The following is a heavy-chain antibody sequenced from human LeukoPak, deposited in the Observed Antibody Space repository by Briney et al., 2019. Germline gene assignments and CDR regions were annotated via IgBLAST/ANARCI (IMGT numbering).Heavy chain of an antibody. CDR1: GLSISSSNW. J-gene: IGHJ5*02. CDR2: IYHSGNT. Sequence: SGTLSLTCAVSGLSISSSNWWNWVRQPPGKGLKWIGEIYHSGNTNYNPSLKSRVTISVDKSKNQFSLRLSSVTAADTAVYYCAAGGGEPLNWFDPWGQGTLVTVSS. CDR3: AAGGGEPLNWFDP. V-gene: IGHV4-4*02. D-gene: IGHD1-14*01.